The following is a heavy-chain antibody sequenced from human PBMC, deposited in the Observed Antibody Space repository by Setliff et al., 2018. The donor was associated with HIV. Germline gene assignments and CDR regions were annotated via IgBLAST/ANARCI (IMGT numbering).Heavy chain of an antibody. Sequence: SETLSLTCTVSGGVSGGDMGVHDWSWIRQPPGKGLEWIGRVYYSGTTYYNPSLKSRVTLSVDTSQNQFSLKLSSVTAADTAVYYCARLVGTSNYRTNYLYYYYMDVWGKGTTVTVSS. V-gene: IGHV4-39*01. D-gene: IGHD4-4*01. CDR3: ARLVGTSNYRTNYLYYYYMDV. CDR1: GGVSGGDMGVHD. CDR2: VYYSGTT. J-gene: IGHJ6*03.